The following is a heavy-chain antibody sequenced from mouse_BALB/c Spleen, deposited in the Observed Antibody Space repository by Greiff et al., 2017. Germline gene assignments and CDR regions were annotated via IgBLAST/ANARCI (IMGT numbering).Heavy chain of an antibody. Sequence: QVQLQQSGAELAKPGASVKISCKASGYSFTSYWMHWVKQRPGQGLEWIGMIDPSDSETRLNQKFKDKATLTVDKSSSTAYMQLSSPTSEDSAVYYCARSRQVGVLDYWGQGNTLQGPS. CDR2: IDPSDSET. CDR3: ARSRQVGVLDY. CDR1: GYSFTSYW. D-gene: IGHD3-2*01. J-gene: IGHJ2*01. V-gene: IGHV1-74*01.